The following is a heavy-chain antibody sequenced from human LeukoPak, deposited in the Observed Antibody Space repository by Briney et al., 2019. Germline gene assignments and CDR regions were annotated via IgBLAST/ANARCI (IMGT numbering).Heavy chain of an antibody. V-gene: IGHV3-66*02. CDR3: ARDVRTGYYYYMDV. J-gene: IGHJ6*03. CDR2: IYSGGST. CDR1: GFTVSSNY. D-gene: IGHD1-1*01. Sequence: GGSLRLSCAASGFTVSSNYMSWVRQAPGKGLEWVSVIYSGGSTYYADSVKGRFTISRDNSKNTLYLQMNSLRAEDTAVYYCARDVRTGYYYYMDVWGKGTTVSVSS.